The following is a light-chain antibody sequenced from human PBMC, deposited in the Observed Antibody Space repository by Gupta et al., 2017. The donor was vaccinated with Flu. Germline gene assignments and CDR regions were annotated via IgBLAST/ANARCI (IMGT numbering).Light chain of an antibody. V-gene: IGLV2-14*01. CDR3: TSYTSTNTLAV. J-gene: IGLJ2*01. CDR1: SSDVGGYDY. CDR2: EVS. Sequence: QSALTQPASVPGSPGQPITVSCTGTSSDVGGYDYVSWYQQHPGKAPKVIIYEVSNRPSGVSNRFSGSKSGNTASLTISGLQAEDEADYYCTSYTSTNTLAVFGGGTKVTVL.